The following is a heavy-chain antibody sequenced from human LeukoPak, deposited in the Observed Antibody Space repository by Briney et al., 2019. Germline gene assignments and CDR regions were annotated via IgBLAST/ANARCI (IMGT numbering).Heavy chain of an antibody. J-gene: IGHJ6*03. CDR3: ARAYGPIYYYYYYMDV. D-gene: IGHD3-16*01. Sequence: ASQTLSLTCTVSGGSISSGSYYWSWIRQPAGKGLEWIGRIYTSGSTNYNPSLKSRVTISVDTSKNQFSLKLSSVTAADTAVYYCARAYGPIYYYYYYMDVWGKGTTVTVSS. V-gene: IGHV4-61*02. CDR2: IYTSGST. CDR1: GGSISSGSYY.